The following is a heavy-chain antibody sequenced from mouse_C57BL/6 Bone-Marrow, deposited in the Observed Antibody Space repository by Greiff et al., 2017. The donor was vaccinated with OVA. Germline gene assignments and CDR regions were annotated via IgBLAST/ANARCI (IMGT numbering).Heavy chain of an antibody. D-gene: IGHD2-3*01. V-gene: IGHV1-72*01. CDR2: IDPNSGGT. CDR1: GYTFTSYW. Sequence: QVQLQQPGAELVKPGASVKLSCKASGYTFTSYWMHWVKQRPGRGLEWIGRIDPNSGGTKYNEKFKSKATLTVDKPSSTAYMQLSSLTSEDSAVYYCARSFYDGPGIIYYAMDYWGQGTSVTVSS. CDR3: ARSFYDGPGIIYYAMDY. J-gene: IGHJ4*01.